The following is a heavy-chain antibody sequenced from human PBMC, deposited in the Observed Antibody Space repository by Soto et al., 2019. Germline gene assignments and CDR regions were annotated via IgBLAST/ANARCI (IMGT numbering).Heavy chain of an antibody. J-gene: IGHJ4*02. D-gene: IGHD3-3*01. CDR3: ARATLLRFLEGPEFDY. V-gene: IGHV1-18*01. Sequence: QVQLVQSGAEVKKPGASVKVSCKASGYTFTSYGISWVRQAPGQGLEWMGWISAYNGNTNYAQKLQGRVTMTTDTATSTAYMELRSLRSDDTAVYYCARATLLRFLEGPEFDYWGQGTLVTVSS. CDR1: GYTFTSYG. CDR2: ISAYNGNT.